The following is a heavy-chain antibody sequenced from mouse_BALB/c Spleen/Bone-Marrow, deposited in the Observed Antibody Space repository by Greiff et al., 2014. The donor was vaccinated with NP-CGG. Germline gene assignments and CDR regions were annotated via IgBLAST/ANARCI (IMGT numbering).Heavy chain of an antibody. CDR1: GFSLTSYG. Sequence: VMLVESGPDLVTPSQSLSITCTVSGFSLTSYGVHWVRQPPGKGLEWLVVIWSDGSTTYNSALKSRMSISKDNAKSQVFVKMNSLQTDDTAMYYCARHDNDGYYLAYWGQGTLVTVSA. J-gene: IGHJ3*01. V-gene: IGHV2-6-2*01. CDR2: IWSDGST. CDR3: ARHDNDGYYLAY. D-gene: IGHD2-3*01.